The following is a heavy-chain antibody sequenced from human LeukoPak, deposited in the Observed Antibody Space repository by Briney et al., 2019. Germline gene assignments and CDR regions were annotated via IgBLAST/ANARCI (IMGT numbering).Heavy chain of an antibody. CDR1: GFSLSTYG. CDR3: AKGKGYSSSSSDH. Sequence: TGGSLRLSCAASGFSLSTYGVSWVRQPPGKGLEWVSGITGTGGSTYYADSVKGRFTISRDNSKNTLYLQMNSLRAEDTAVYHCAKGKGYSSSSSDHWGQGTLVTVSS. CDR2: ITGTGGST. V-gene: IGHV3-23*01. J-gene: IGHJ5*02. D-gene: IGHD6-6*01.